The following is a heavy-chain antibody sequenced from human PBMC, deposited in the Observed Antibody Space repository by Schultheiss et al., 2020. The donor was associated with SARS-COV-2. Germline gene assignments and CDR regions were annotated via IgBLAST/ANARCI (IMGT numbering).Heavy chain of an antibody. J-gene: IGHJ4*02. D-gene: IGHD3-10*01. CDR2: IHYSGST. CDR3: ACTLWFGGNYFDY. V-gene: IGHV4-30-4*01. CDR1: GGSISSGDYY. Sequence: SETLSLTCTVSGGSISSGDYYWSWIRQPPGKGLEWIGYIHYSGSTYYNPSLKSRVTISVDTSKNQFSLKLSSVTAADTAVYYCACTLWFGGNYFDYWGQGTLVTVSS.